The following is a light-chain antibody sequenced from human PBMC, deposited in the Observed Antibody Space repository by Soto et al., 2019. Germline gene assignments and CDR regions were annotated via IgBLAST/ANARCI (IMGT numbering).Light chain of an antibody. CDR2: GTS. V-gene: IGKV3D-20*02. CDR3: QQHNIWPQK. CDR1: HSVSSSS. J-gene: IGKJ1*01. Sequence: EIVLTQSPATLSLSPGERAKLFFRASHSVSSSSLAWYQQKPGQAPRLLMYGTSSRATGIPDRFSGSGSGADFTLTISSLEPEDFALYFCQQHNIWPQKFGEGTKVDIK.